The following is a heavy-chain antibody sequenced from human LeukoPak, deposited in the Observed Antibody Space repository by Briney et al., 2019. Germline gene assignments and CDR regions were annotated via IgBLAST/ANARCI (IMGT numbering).Heavy chain of an antibody. J-gene: IGHJ4*02. CDR1: GFTFSSYW. V-gene: IGHV3-7*01. D-gene: IGHD1-26*01. Sequence: AGGSLRLSCAASGFTFSSYWMSWVRQAPGKWLEWVANIKQDGSEKYYVDSVKGRFTISRDNAKNSLYLQMNSLRAEDTAVYYCARVTGELNFDYWGQGTLVTVSS. CDR2: IKQDGSEK. CDR3: ARVTGELNFDY.